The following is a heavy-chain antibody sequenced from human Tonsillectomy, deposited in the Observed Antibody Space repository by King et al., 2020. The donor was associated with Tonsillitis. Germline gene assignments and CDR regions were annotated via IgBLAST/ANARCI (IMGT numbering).Heavy chain of an antibody. CDR2: ISSSSSTI. CDR1: GFTFSSYS. Sequence: VQLVESGGGLVQPGGSLRLSCAASGFTFSSYSMNWVRQAPGKGLEWVSYISSSSSTIYYADSVKGRFTISRDNAKNSLYLQMNSLRAEDTAVYYCARDQNHDYWGQGTLVTVSS. CDR3: ARDQNHDY. V-gene: IGHV3-48*01. D-gene: IGHD1-14*01. J-gene: IGHJ4*02.